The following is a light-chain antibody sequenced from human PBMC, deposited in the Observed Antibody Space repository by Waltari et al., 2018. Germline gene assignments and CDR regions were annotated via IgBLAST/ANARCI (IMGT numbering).Light chain of an antibody. CDR3: TSYAGKNILV. V-gene: IGLV2-8*01. J-gene: IGLJ3*02. CDR2: EVN. CDR1: RSKVGVYNF. Sequence: QSVLTQPPSASGSLGQSVTISCTGARSKVGVYNFVSWYQQHPGKAPNLIIYEVNKRPSGVPDRFSGSKSGNTASLTVSGLLAEDEADYYCTSYAGKNILVFGGGTNLTVL.